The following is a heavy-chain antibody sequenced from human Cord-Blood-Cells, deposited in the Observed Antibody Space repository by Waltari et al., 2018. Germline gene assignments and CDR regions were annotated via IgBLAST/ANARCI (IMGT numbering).Heavy chain of an antibody. D-gene: IGHD3-3*01. CDR3: ARFSGVTIFGVVIMSDAFDI. J-gene: IGHJ3*02. Sequence: QVQLQQWGAGLLKPSEPLSLTCAVYGGSFSGYYWRWLRPPQGKGQEWIGEINHSGSTNYNPSLKSRVTISVDTSKNQFSLKLSSVTAADTAVYYCARFSGVTIFGVVIMSDAFDIWGQGTMVTVSS. CDR1: GGSFSGYY. V-gene: IGHV4-34*01. CDR2: INHSGST.